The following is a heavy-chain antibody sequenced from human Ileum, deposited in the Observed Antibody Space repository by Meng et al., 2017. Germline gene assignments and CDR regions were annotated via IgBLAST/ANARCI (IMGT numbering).Heavy chain of an antibody. V-gene: IGHV6-1*01. J-gene: IGHJ4*02. CDR3: ASGSGSLDY. CDR1: GGSVSSNIAA. CDR2: TYYRSKWYS. D-gene: IGHD3-3*01. Sequence: QLQLSGPGLVKPSATLSLTCAVSGGSVSSNIAAWNWIRQSPLRGLEWLGRTYYRSKWYSEYAVSVKSRISITPDTSKNQFSLQMNSVTPEDTAVYYCASGSGSLDYWGPGTLVTVSS.